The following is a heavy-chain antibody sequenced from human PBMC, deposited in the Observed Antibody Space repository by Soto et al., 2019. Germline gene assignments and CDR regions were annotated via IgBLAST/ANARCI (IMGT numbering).Heavy chain of an antibody. Sequence: PGGSLRLSCAASGFTFSSYAMSWVRQAPGKGLEWVSDISSDSRYIYYGDSVKGRFTISRDNARNSVYLQMNSLRDEDTAVYYWARIKLVEFFFINVDVYDMDVRGQGTPVTVSS. CDR1: GFTFSSYA. V-gene: IGHV3-48*02. CDR2: ISSDSRYI. D-gene: IGHD3-16*01. J-gene: IGHJ6*02. CDR3: ARIKLVEFFFINVDVYDMDV.